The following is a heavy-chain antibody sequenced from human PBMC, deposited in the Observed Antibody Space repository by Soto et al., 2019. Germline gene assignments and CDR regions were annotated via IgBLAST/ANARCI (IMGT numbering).Heavy chain of an antibody. V-gene: IGHV3-49*04. Sequence: PGGSLRLSCTASGFTFGDYAMSWVRQAPGKGLEWVGFIRSKAYGGTTEYAASVKGRFTISRDDSKSIAYLQMNSLKTEDTAVYYCTRGSYYDSSGYTYWGQGTMVTVYS. J-gene: IGHJ4*02. D-gene: IGHD3-22*01. CDR1: GFTFGDYA. CDR3: TRGSYYDSSGYTY. CDR2: IRSKAYGGTT.